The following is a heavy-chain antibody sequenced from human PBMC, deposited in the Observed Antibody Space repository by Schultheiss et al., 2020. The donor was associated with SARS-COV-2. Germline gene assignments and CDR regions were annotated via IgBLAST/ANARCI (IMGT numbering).Heavy chain of an antibody. V-gene: IGHV3-48*03. CDR3: TTWDSSGYF. CDR1: GFTFSSYE. J-gene: IGHJ4*02. CDR2: TSSGGTYT. D-gene: IGHD3-22*01. Sequence: GGSLRLSCAASGFTFSSYEMNWVRQAPGKGLEWLSHTSSGGTYTVYADSVKGRFTISRDNSKNTLYLQMNSLRAEDTAVYYCTTWDSSGYFWGQGTLVTVSS.